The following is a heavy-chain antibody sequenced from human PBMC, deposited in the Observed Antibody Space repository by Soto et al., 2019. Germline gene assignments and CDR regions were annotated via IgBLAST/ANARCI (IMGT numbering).Heavy chain of an antibody. V-gene: IGHV1-69*02. D-gene: IGHD4-17*01. CDR1: GGTFSSYT. Sequence: QVQLVQSGAEVKKPGSSVKVSCKASGGTFSSYTITWVRQAPGQGPEWMGRIIPILGISNYAQKFQGRVTITADKSTSTAYMELSSLRSEDTAVYYCVITMTTDFNYHWFDPWGQGTLVTVSS. CDR3: VITMTTDFNYHWFDP. CDR2: IIPILGIS. J-gene: IGHJ5*02.